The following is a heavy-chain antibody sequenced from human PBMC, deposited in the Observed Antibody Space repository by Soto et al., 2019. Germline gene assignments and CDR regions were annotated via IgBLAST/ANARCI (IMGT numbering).Heavy chain of an antibody. Sequence: PSVKVSCKASGYTVTSYGISWVRQAPGQGLEWMGWISAYNGNTNYAQKLQGRVTMTTDTSTSTAYMELRSLRSDDTAVYYCARDPHLDGGSHRLGYWGQGTLVTVSS. CDR2: ISAYNGNT. D-gene: IGHD2-15*01. J-gene: IGHJ4*02. CDR3: ARDPHLDGGSHRLGY. CDR1: GYTVTSYG. V-gene: IGHV1-18*01.